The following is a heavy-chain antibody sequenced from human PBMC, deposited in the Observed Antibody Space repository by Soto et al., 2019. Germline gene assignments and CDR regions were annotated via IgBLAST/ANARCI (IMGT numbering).Heavy chain of an antibody. V-gene: IGHV3-21*01. CDR3: ARGSSGWYAHY. D-gene: IGHD6-19*01. CDR2: ISSSSSYI. CDR1: GFTFSSYS. J-gene: IGHJ4*02. Sequence: GGSLRLSCAASGFTFSSYSMNWVRQAPGKGLEWVSSISSSSSYIYYADSVKGRFTISRDNAKNSLYLQMNSLRAEDTAVYYCARGSSGWYAHYWGQGTLVTVSS.